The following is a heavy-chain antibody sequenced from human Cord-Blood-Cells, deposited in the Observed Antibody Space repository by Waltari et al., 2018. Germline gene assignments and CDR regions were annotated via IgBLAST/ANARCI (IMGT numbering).Heavy chain of an antibody. D-gene: IGHD3-10*01. CDR2: INHSGST. Sequence: QVQLQQWGAGLLKPSETLSLTCAVYGGSFSGYYWSWIRQPPGKGLEWIGEINHSGSTNYNPSLKSRVTISVDTSKNQFSLKLSSVTAADTTVYYCARGCPITMVQGVSSWFDPWGQGTLVTVSS. CDR1: GGSFSGYY. V-gene: IGHV4-34*01. CDR3: ARGCPITMVQGVSSWFDP. J-gene: IGHJ5*02.